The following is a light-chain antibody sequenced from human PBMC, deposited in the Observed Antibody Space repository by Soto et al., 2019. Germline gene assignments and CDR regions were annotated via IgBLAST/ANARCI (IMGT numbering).Light chain of an antibody. CDR3: SSYTSSNTPV. Sequence: QSALTQPASVSGSPGQSITISCTGTSSDVATYNYVSWYQHHPGKAPKLMIYEVNNRPSGVSNRFSGSKSGNTASLTISGLQAEDEADYYCSSYTSSNTPVFGGGTKLTV. J-gene: IGLJ2*01. CDR1: SSDVATYNY. CDR2: EVN. V-gene: IGLV2-14*01.